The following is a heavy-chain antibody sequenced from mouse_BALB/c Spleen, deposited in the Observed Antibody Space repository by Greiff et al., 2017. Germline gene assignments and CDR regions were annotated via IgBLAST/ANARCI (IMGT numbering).Heavy chain of an antibody. CDR2: ISSGGSYT. V-gene: IGHV5-6*01. Sequence: EVNLVESGGDLVKPGGSLKLSCAASGFTFSSYGMSWVRQTPDKRLEWVATISSGGSYTYYPDSVKGRFTISRDNAKNTLYLQMSSLKSEDTAMYYCARHDSYRYDEWFAYWGQGTLVTVSA. CDR1: GFTFSSYG. J-gene: IGHJ3*01. CDR3: ARHDSYRYDEWFAY. D-gene: IGHD2-14*01.